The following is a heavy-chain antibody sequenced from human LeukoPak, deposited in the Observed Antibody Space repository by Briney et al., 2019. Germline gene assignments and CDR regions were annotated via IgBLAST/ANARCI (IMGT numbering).Heavy chain of an antibody. Sequence: GGPLRLFCAASGFTFRNYGMLWVRQAPAKGLPWVAVIAFVGGYEYFADSVKGRFTISRDNSRNTLYLQMNNLRIEDTAMYYCLKYDTSGYMGGGVDYWGQGTLVAGSS. D-gene: IGHD5-12*01. J-gene: IGHJ4*02. CDR2: IAFVGGYE. V-gene: IGHV3-30*18. CDR3: LKYDTSGYMGGGVDY. CDR1: GFTFRNYG.